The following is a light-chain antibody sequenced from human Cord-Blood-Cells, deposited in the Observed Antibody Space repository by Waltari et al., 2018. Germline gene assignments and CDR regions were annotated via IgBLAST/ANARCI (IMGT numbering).Light chain of an antibody. J-gene: IGKJ1*01. V-gene: IGKV3-20*01. CDR1: QSFSSSY. CDR3: QQYGSSPPWT. CDR2: GAS. Sequence: EIVLTQSPGTLSLSPRARATLSCRASQSFSSSYLAWYQQKPGQAPRLLIYGASSRATGIPDRFIGSGSGTDFTLIISRLEPEDFAVYYCQQYGSSPPWTFGQGTKVEIK.